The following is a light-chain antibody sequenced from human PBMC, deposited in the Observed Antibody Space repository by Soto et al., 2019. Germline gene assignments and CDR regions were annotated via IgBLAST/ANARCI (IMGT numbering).Light chain of an antibody. CDR1: QSVGTY. V-gene: IGKV3-11*01. Sequence: EIVLTQSPATLSLSPGERATLSCRASQSVGTYLAWYQQKPGQAPRLLIYDASNRATGIPGRFSGSGSGTDFTLTISSLESEDFAVYYCQQRSNWPRTFGQGTKVDIK. CDR3: QQRSNWPRT. CDR2: DAS. J-gene: IGKJ1*01.